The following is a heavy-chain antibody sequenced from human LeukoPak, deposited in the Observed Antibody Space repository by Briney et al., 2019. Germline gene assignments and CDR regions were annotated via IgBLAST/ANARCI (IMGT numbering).Heavy chain of an antibody. CDR3: AIRDGHTDH. Sequence: ASVKVSCKASGYTFSNYAMHWVRQAPGQRPEWLGWINAANGYAKYSQELQGRVIITRDTPANTAYMELSSLRSEDMAIYYCAIRDGHTDHWGQGTLVTVSS. J-gene: IGHJ4*02. CDR2: INAANGYA. V-gene: IGHV1-3*03. D-gene: IGHD5-24*01. CDR1: GYTFSNYA.